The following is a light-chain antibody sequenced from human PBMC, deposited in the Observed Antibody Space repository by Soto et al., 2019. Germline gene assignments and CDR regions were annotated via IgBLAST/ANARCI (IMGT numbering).Light chain of an antibody. J-gene: IGKJ4*01. CDR3: QRYNNWPLT. CDR1: QSVSSS. V-gene: IGKV3-15*01. Sequence: EIVVTQSPATLSVSPGERVTLSCRASQSVSSSLAWYQQRPGQAPRLLIYDTSTRATGVPARFSGSRSGTEFTLTINSLQSEDFAVYYCQRYNNWPLTFGGGTKVESK. CDR2: DTS.